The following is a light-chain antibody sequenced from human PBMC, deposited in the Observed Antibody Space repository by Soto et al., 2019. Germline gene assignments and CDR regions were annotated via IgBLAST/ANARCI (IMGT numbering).Light chain of an antibody. V-gene: IGKV1-39*01. CDR1: QSISNY. CDR2: AAS. CDR3: QQSYNTPRT. J-gene: IGKJ1*01. Sequence: DIQMTQSPSSLSASVGDRVSITCRASQSISNYLNWYQQKPGKAPKVLIYAASSLQSGVPSRFSGSGSGTDFTLTISRLQPEDFATYYCQQSYNTPRTFGQGTKVEIK.